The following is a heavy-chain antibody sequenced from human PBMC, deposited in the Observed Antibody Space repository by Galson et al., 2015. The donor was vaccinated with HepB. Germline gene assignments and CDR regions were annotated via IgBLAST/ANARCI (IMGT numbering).Heavy chain of an antibody. CDR3: VTTVRGINY. V-gene: IGHV3-23*01. D-gene: IGHD3-10*01. CDR1: GFTFNSYA. CDR2: VTSGGDKT. Sequence: SLRLSCAASGFTFNSYAMAWVRQAPGKGLEWVSVVTSGGDKTIYPDSLTGRVIGSRDKFRNTLYLQTSSLRADDTAVYYCVTTVRGINYWGQGTLLTVSS. J-gene: IGHJ4*02.